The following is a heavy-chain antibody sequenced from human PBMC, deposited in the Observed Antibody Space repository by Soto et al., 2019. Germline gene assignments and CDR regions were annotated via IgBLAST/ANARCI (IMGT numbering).Heavy chain of an antibody. V-gene: IGHV4-59*07. D-gene: IGHD6-13*01. J-gene: IGHJ5*01. CDR3: ARAGYSRNWFDS. CDR1: GGSISSYY. CDR2: IYYSGST. Sequence: SYTLSITGTVSGGSISSYYRSWIRQPPGKGLEWIGYIYYSGSTNYNPSLKSRVTISVDTSKNQFSLKLSSVTAADTAVYYCARAGYSRNWFDSWGQGTLVPVS.